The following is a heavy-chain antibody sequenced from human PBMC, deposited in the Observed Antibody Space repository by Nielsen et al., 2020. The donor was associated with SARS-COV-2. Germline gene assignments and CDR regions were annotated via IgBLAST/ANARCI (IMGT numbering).Heavy chain of an antibody. D-gene: IGHD6-13*01. Sequence: GGSLRLSCAASGFTFSDYYMSWIRQAPGKGLEWVSYISSSSSYTNYADSVKGRFTISRDNAKNSLYLQMNSLRAEDTAVYYCARDLGSCSSSSWYVRCFDPWGHGILVTVSS. CDR3: ARDLGSCSSSSWYVRCFDP. J-gene: IGHJ5*02. CDR2: ISSSSSYT. V-gene: IGHV3-11*05. CDR1: GFTFSDYY.